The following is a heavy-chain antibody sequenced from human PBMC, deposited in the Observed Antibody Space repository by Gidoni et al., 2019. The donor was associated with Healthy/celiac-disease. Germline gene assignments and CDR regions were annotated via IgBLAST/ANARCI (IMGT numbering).Heavy chain of an antibody. V-gene: IGHV3-23*01. J-gene: IGHJ3*02. CDR3: ATGGHLGELSPYDAFDI. D-gene: IGHD3-16*02. Sequence: EVQLLESGGGLVQPGGALRRSCAAAGFTFSSYAMSWVRQAPGKGLEWVSAISGSGGRTYYADSVKGLFTISRDNSKNTLYLQMNSLRAEDTAVFYCATGGHLGELSPYDAFDIWGQGTMVTVSS. CDR1: GFTFSSYA. CDR2: ISGSGGRT.